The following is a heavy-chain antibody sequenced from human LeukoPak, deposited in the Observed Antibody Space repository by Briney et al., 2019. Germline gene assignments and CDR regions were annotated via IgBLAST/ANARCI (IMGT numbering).Heavy chain of an antibody. Sequence: GGSLRLSCAASGFIFSSYGMHWVRQGPGKGLEWVAFIQYDGGNEYYADSVKGRFTISRDNFKNTVYLQMDILRAEDTAVYYCSKGRSRLGELSGDYWGQGTLVTVSS. CDR3: SKGRSRLGELSGDY. D-gene: IGHD3-10*01. CDR2: IQYDGGNE. CDR1: GFIFSSYG. V-gene: IGHV3-30*02. J-gene: IGHJ4*02.